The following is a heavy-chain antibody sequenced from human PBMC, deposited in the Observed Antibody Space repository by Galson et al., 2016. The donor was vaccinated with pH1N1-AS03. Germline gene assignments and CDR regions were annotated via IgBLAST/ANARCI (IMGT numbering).Heavy chain of an antibody. CDR1: AYTFANHW. D-gene: IGHD6-19*01. CDR2: MYPANFDT. J-gene: IGHJ5*01. CDR3: ARRISVTGREFDS. V-gene: IGHV5-51*01. Sequence: QSGAEVKKPGESLKISCKASAYTFANHWIVWVRQMPGKGLEWMGIMYPANFDTRYSPSFQGHVTISADTSINTAYLQWSSLRASDTAMYYCARRISVTGREFDSRGQGTLVTVSS.